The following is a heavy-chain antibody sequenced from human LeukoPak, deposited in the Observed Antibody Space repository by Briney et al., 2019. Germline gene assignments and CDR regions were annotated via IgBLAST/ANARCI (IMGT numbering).Heavy chain of an antibody. D-gene: IGHD6-19*01. CDR1: GFTFSSYA. Sequence: GGSLRLSCAASGFTFSSYAMHWVRQAPGKGLEWAAVISYDGSNKYYADSVKGRFTISRDNSKNTLYLQMNSLRAEDTAVYYCAKPISSGWYFGAFDIWGQGTMVTVSS. V-gene: IGHV3-30-3*02. CDR2: ISYDGSNK. CDR3: AKPISSGWYFGAFDI. J-gene: IGHJ3*02.